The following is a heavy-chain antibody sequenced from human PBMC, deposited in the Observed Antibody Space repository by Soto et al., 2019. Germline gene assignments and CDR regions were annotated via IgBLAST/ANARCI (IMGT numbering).Heavy chain of an antibody. CDR2: IYYSGST. J-gene: IGHJ6*02. V-gene: IGHV4-31*03. Sequence: SETLSLTCTVSGGSISSGGYYWSWIRQHPGKGLEWIGYIYYSGSTYYNPSLKSRVTISVDTSKNQFSLKLSSVTAADTAVYYCARDYDILTGYRGYYYYYGLDVWGQGTTVTASS. CDR3: ARDYDILTGYRGYYYYYGLDV. D-gene: IGHD3-9*01. CDR1: GGSISSGGYY.